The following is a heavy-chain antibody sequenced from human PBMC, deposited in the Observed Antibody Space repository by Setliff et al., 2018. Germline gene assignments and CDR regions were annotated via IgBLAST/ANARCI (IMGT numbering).Heavy chain of an antibody. CDR1: GYTFTSYG. Sequence: GASVKVSCKASGYTFTSYGISWVRQAPGQGLEWMGWISAYNGNTNYAQKLQGRVTMTTDTSTSTAYMELSRLTSEDTAVYYCALEYSNSSPTVYYYMDVWGKGTTVTVSS. CDR2: ISAYNGNT. D-gene: IGHD6-6*01. CDR3: ALEYSNSSPTVYYYMDV. J-gene: IGHJ6*03. V-gene: IGHV1-18*01.